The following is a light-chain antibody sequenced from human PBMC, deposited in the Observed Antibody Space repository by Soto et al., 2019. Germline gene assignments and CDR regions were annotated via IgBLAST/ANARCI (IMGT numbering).Light chain of an antibody. V-gene: IGLV2-14*01. CDR2: GVS. Sequence: QSVLTQPASVSGSPGQSITISCTGTSSDIGVYNYVSWYQQHPGKAPKLMIFGVSSRPSGVSNRFSGSKSGNTASLTISGLQAEDEADYYCSSYTTSSTYVFGAGTQLTVL. CDR1: SSDIGVYNY. CDR3: SSYTTSSTYV. J-gene: IGLJ1*01.